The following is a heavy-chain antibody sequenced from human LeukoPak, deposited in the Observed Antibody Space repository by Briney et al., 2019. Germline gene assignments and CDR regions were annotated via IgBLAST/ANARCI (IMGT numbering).Heavy chain of an antibody. CDR3: AREYSWYYFDY. CDR1: AASISSSNW. D-gene: IGHD2-15*01. V-gene: IGHV4-4*02. Sequence: SGTLSLACAVSAASISSSNWRSWVRQPLGKGLEWIGEIYHSGTTNYNPSLKGRVTISVDKSKNQFSLKLSSVTAADTAVYYCAREYSWYYFDYWGQGTLVTVSS. CDR2: IYHSGTT. J-gene: IGHJ4*02.